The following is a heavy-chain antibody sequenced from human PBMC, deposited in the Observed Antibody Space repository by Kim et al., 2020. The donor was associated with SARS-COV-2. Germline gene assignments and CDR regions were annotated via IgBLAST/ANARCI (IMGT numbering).Heavy chain of an antibody. D-gene: IGHD3-10*02. Sequence: SETLSLTCAVYGGSFSGYYWSCIPQPPGKGLEGIGEVNHSGSTNYNPLPKSRVTIPVDTSNNQFSLKLSSVTAADTAVYFFARGLYYYVVWGGPYYYYGMVVWGQGTAGTVSS. J-gene: IGHJ6*01. V-gene: IGHV4-34*01. CDR3: ARGLYYYVVWGGPYYYYGMVV. CDR2: VNHSGST. CDR1: GGSFSGYY.